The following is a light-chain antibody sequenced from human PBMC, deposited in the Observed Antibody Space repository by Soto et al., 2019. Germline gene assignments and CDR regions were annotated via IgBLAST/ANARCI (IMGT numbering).Light chain of an antibody. J-gene: IGKJ1*01. V-gene: IGKV3-11*01. CDR1: QSGSGN. CDR2: AAS. Sequence: IVLSKSPATLSLSPGEGGTLSGRASQSGSGNLAWYQQKPGQAPRVLIYAASNRATGIPARFSGSGSGTDFTLTISSLEPEDFAVYYCQQRGNWPPTFGQGSKV. CDR3: QQRGNWPPT.